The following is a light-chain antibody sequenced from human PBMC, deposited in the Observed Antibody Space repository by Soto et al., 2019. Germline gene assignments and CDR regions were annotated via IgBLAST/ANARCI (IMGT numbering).Light chain of an antibody. CDR2: DAS. J-gene: IGKJ4*01. Sequence: EIVLTQSPATLSLSPGERATLSCRASQSVSRYLAWYQQKPGQAPSLLIYDASNRATGIPARFSGSGSGTDFTLTISSLEPEDFAVYYCQQRSNWPPTFGGGTKVEIK. CDR1: QSVSRY. V-gene: IGKV3-11*01. CDR3: QQRSNWPPT.